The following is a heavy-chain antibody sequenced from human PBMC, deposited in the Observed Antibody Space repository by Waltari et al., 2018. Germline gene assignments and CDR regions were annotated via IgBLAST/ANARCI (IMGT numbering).Heavy chain of an antibody. CDR2: IYTSGST. J-gene: IGHJ4*02. Sequence: QVQLQESGPGLVKPSETLSLTCTVSGGSISSYYWSWIRQTAGKGLEWIGRIYTSGSTNYNPSLKSLVTMSVDTSKNQFSLKLSSVTAADTAVYYCARERVEPNYYDSSGGFDYWGQGTLVTVSS. CDR3: ARERVEPNYYDSSGGFDY. CDR1: GGSISSYY. V-gene: IGHV4-4*07. D-gene: IGHD3-22*01.